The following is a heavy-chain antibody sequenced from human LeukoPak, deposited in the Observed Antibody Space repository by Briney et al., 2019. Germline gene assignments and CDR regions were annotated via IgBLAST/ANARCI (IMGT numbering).Heavy chain of an antibody. D-gene: IGHD3-10*01. CDR2: INPSGGST. CDR1: GYTFTSYY. CDR3: ARDSGMVRGTVDY. V-gene: IGHV1-46*01. J-gene: IGHJ4*02. Sequence: ASVKVSCKSSGYTFTSYYMYWVRQAPGQGLEWMGIINPSGGSTSYAQKFQGRVTMTRDTSTSTVYMELSSLRSEDTAVYYCARDSGMVRGTVDYWGQGTLVTVSS.